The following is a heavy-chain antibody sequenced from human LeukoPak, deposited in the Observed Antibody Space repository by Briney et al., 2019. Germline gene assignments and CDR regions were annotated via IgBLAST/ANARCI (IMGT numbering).Heavy chain of an antibody. D-gene: IGHD6-19*01. CDR2: ISTSNSNT. J-gene: IGHJ3*02. CDR3: VKDYGSGWFAAFDI. V-gene: IGHV1-18*01. Sequence: ASVEVSCKTSGYTFSSYGISWVRQAPGQGLEWMGWISTSNSNTNYTQTLQGRVTMTTDTSTSTAYMELRSLRSGDTAVYYCVKDYGSGWFAAFDIWGQGTMVTVSS. CDR1: GYTFSSYG.